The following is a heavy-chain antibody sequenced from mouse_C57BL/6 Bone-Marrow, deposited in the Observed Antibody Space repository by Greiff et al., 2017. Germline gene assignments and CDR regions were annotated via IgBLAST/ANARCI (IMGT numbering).Heavy chain of an antibody. CDR2: ISSGGSYT. V-gene: IGHV5-6*01. CDR1: GFTFSSYG. D-gene: IGHD1-1*01. Sequence: EVKVVESGGDLVKPGGSLKLSCAASGFTFSSYGMSWVRQTTDKRLEWVATISSGGSYTYYPDSVKGRFTISRDNAKNTLYLQMSSLKSEDTAMYYCASQIPLYYYGSYLYFDVWGTGTTVTVSS. CDR3: ASQIPLYYYGSYLYFDV. J-gene: IGHJ1*03.